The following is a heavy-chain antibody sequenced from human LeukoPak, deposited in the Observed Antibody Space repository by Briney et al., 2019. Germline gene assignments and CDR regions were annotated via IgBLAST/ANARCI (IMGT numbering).Heavy chain of an antibody. CDR3: ARDGVPYDSSGPPSL. J-gene: IGHJ4*02. CDR2: ISSSSSYI. D-gene: IGHD3-22*01. V-gene: IGHV3-21*01. CDR1: GFTFSSYS. Sequence: GGSLRLSCAASGFTFSSYSMNWVRRAPREGLEWVSSISSSSSYIYYADSVKGRFTISRDNAKNSLYLQMNSLRAEDTAVYYCARDGVPYDSSGPPSLWGQGTLVTVSS.